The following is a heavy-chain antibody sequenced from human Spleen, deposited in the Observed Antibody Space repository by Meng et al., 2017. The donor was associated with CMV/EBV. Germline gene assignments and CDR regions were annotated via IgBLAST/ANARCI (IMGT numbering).Heavy chain of an antibody. V-gene: IGHV4-59*01. J-gene: IGHJ4*02. D-gene: IGHD6-13*01. CDR3: ARGTGQQLVD. CDR2: IYYSGST. Sequence: GSLRLSCTVSGGSISSYYWSWIRQPPGKGLEWIGYIYYSGSTNYNPSLKSRVTITVDTPNNQFSLKLSSVTAADTAVYYWARGTGQQLVDWGQGTLVTVSS. CDR1: GGSISSYY.